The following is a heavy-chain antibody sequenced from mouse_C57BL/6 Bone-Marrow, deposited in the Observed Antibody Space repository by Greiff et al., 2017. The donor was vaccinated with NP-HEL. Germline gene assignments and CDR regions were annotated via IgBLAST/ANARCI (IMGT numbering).Heavy chain of an antibody. Sequence: EVQLQQSGTVLARPGASVKMSCKTSGYTFTSYWMHWVKQRPGQGLEWIGAIYPGNSDTSYNQKFKGKAKLTAVTSASTAYMELSSLTNEESAVDYCTVITTVVASGGYWGQGTTLTVSS. CDR1: GYTFTSYW. V-gene: IGHV1-5*01. CDR3: TVITTVVASGGY. CDR2: IYPGNSDT. D-gene: IGHD1-1*01. J-gene: IGHJ2*01.